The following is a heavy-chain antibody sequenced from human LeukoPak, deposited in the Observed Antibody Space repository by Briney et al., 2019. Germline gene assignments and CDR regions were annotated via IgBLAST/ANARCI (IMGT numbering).Heavy chain of an antibody. Sequence: GASVKVSCKAFGYTFSTHFMHWVRQAPGQGLEWVGIINPSDGSTSYAQKLQGRVTVTRDMSTSTVYMELRSPRYEDTALYYCARDGSATKWLTTPDYWGQGTLVTVSS. J-gene: IGHJ4*02. CDR3: ARDGSATKWLTTPDY. CDR1: GYTFSTHF. V-gene: IGHV1-46*04. CDR2: INPSDGST. D-gene: IGHD5-12*01.